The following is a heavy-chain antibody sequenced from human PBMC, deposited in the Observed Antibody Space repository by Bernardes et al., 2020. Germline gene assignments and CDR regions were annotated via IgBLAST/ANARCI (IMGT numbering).Heavy chain of an antibody. J-gene: IGHJ6*04. CDR2: IWDDGSNK. CDR1: GFTFSSYG. CDR3: ARGRRMVQGVISPAGEYGMDV. Sequence: AEALFLSCSASGFTFSSYGMHWVRQAPGKGLEWVAVIWDDGSNKYYADSVKGRFTISRDNSKNTLYLQMNILRAEDTAVYYCARGRRMVQGVISPAGEYGMDVWGKGTTVTVSA. V-gene: IGHV3-33*01. D-gene: IGHD3-10*01.